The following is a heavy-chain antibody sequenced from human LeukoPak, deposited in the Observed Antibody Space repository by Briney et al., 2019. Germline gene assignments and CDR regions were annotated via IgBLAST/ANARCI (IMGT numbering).Heavy chain of an antibody. D-gene: IGHD3-10*01. CDR1: GFSFVTYA. Sequence: GGSLRLSCTPSGFSFVTYALSWFRQAPGKGLEWVAFIRSKNYGGTTEYAASVKGRFTISRDDSESIVYLQMNSLKTEDTAVYYCTRDSNHYGSGSYYPDYWGQGTLVTVSS. CDR3: TRDSNHYGSGSYYPDY. V-gene: IGHV3-49*03. CDR2: IRSKNYGGTT. J-gene: IGHJ4*02.